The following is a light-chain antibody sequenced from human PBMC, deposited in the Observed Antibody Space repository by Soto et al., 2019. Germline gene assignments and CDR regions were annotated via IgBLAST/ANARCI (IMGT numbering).Light chain of an antibody. CDR3: QQYDSPPYT. J-gene: IGKJ2*01. Sequence: DIVMTQSQDSLAVSLGERATINCKSGQNLLYSANNKNSLAWYQQKPGQPPKLLIYWASTRASGVPDRFSGSGAGTDFTLTIGGLQAEDVAVYYCQQYDSPPYTFGQGTKLEI. CDR1: QNLLYSANNKNS. V-gene: IGKV4-1*01. CDR2: WAS.